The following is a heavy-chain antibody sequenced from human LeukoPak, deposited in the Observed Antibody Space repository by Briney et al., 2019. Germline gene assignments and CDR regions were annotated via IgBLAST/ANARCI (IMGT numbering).Heavy chain of an antibody. CDR3: ARLDPYIDAFDI. Sequence: ASVKVSCKASGYTFTGYYMHWVRQAPGQGLEWMGWVSPNSGGTNYAQKFQGRVTMTRDTSISTAYMELSRLRSDDTAVYYCARLDPYIDAFDIWGQGTMVTVSS. CDR2: VSPNSGGT. J-gene: IGHJ3*02. D-gene: IGHD3-16*01. CDR1: GYTFTGYY. V-gene: IGHV1-2*02.